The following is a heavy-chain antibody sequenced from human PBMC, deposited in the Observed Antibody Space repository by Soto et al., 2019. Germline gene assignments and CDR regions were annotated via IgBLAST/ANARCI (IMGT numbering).Heavy chain of an antibody. Sequence: ASVKVSCKASGYSFISYGISWVRQAPGQGLEWMGGFDPEDGETIYAQKFQGRVTMTEDTSTDTAYMELSSLRSEDTAVYYCATVRDWGQGTLVTVSS. CDR1: GYSFISYG. CDR3: ATVRD. V-gene: IGHV1-24*01. J-gene: IGHJ4*02. CDR2: FDPEDGET.